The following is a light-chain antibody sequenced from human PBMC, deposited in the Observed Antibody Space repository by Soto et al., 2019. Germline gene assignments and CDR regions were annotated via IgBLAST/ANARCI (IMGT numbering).Light chain of an antibody. Sequence: EIVLTQSPATLSLSPGERATLSCRASQNVSSYLAWYQQKPGQAPRLLIYDASNRATGIPARFSGSRSGTDFTLTISSLEPEDFAVYYCQQRINWPPITFGQGTQLEIK. CDR2: DAS. CDR3: QQRINWPPIT. J-gene: IGKJ5*01. V-gene: IGKV3-11*01. CDR1: QNVSSY.